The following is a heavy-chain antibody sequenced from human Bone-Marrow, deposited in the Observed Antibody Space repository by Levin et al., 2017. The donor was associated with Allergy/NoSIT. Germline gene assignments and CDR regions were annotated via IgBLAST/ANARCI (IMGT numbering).Heavy chain of an antibody. V-gene: IGHV3-43D*04. CDR2: ISWDGKST. CDR3: AKEASRYFFAVSHFDF. Sequence: GGSLRLSCAASGFTFDDYAMHWVRQVPGKGLEWVSLISWDGKSTYYADSVKGRFTISRDNNNSSLFPQMDGLRAADTALYLCAKEASRYFFAVSHFDFWGQGTLVTVSS. D-gene: IGHD3-9*01. CDR1: GFTFDDYA. J-gene: IGHJ4*02.